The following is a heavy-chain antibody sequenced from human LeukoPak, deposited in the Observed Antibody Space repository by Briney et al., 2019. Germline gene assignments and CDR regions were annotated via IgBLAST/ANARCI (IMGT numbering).Heavy chain of an antibody. J-gene: IGHJ4*02. CDR2: IYPGDSDT. D-gene: IGHD5-18*01. Sequence: GESLKISCKVSGYSFTSYWIAWVRQMPGKGLEWMGIIYPGDSDTRYSPSFQGQVTISADKSISTAYLQWSSLKASDTAMYYCARGSDITTMVGRCFDYWGQGSLVTVSS. CDR3: ARGSDITTMVGRCFDY. CDR1: GYSFTSYW. V-gene: IGHV5-51*01.